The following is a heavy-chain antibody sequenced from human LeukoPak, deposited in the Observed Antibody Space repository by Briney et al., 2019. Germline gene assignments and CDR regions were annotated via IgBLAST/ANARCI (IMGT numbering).Heavy chain of an antibody. J-gene: IGHJ6*03. V-gene: IGHV3-20*04. D-gene: IGHD4-17*01. CDR1: GFTFDDYG. Sequence: GGSLRLSCAASGFTFDDYGMSWVRQAPGKGLEWVSGINWNGGSTGYADFVKGRFTISRDNAKNSLYLQMNSLRAEDTALYYCARVAYGDYSYYYYMDVWGKGTTVTVSS. CDR3: ARVAYGDYSYYYYMDV. CDR2: INWNGGST.